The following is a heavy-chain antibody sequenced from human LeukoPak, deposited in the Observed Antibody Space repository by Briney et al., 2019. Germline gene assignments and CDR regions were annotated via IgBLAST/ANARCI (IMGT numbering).Heavy chain of an antibody. CDR2: INPGNGNT. J-gene: IGHJ4*02. CDR1: GYTFTSYD. D-gene: IGHD3-22*01. CDR3: ARGYYESSGYYNY. Sequence: GASVKVSCKASGYTFTSYDINWVRQATGQGLEWMGWINPGNGNTKYSQEFQGRVTITRDTSASTAYMELSSLRSEDMAVYYCARGYYESSGYYNYWGQGTLVTVSS. V-gene: IGHV1-3*03.